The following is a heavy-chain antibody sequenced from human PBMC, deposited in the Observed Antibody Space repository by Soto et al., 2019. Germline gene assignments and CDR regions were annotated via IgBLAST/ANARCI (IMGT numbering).Heavy chain of an antibody. V-gene: IGHV3-30*09. J-gene: IGHJ3*02. CDR1: GFSFSSYS. CDR3: ARGGRGLRGAFDI. Sequence: QGQLMESGGGVVQPGKSQRLSCAASGFSFSSYSLHWVRQAPGKGLEWVAVISYNGLSQFYADSVRGRLAISRDNAKNTLYLQMNSLRDEDTAVYFCARGGRGLRGAFDIWGQGTRVTVSS. CDR2: ISYNGLSQ. D-gene: IGHD2-15*01.